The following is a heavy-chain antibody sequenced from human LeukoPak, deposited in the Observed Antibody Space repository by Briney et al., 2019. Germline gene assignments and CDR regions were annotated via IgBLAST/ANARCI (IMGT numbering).Heavy chain of an antibody. CDR2: ISSSSSYI. CDR3: ARETTVTTWTGYYYYMDV. CDR1: GFTFSSYS. Sequence: GGSLRLSCAASGFTFSSYSMNWVRQAPGKGLEWVSSISSSSSYIYYADSVKGRFTISRDNAKNSLYLQMNSLRAEDTAVYYCARETTVTTWTGYYYYMDVWGKGTTVTVSS. D-gene: IGHD4-17*01. J-gene: IGHJ6*03. V-gene: IGHV3-21*01.